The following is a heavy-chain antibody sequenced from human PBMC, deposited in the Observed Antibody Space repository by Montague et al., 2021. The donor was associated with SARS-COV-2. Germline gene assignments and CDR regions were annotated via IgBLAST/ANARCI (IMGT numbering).Heavy chain of an antibody. CDR1: GFTFSNYW. J-gene: IGHJ4*02. CDR2: IKPDGSGQ. D-gene: IGHD3-10*01. CDR3: ARSLFSSGSF. V-gene: IGHV3-7*01. Sequence: FRRLSCAASGFTFSNYWMNWARQAPGKGLEWVASIKPDGSGQNYVDSVKGRFTISRDNAKKSLYLQMNSLRVDDTAVYYCARSLFSSGSFWGQGTPVTVSS.